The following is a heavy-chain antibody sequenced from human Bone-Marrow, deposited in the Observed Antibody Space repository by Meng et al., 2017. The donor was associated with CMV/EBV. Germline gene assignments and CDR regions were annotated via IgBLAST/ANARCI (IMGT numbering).Heavy chain of an antibody. CDR2: INPSGGGT. Sequence: ASVKVSCKASGYTFTSYYMHWVRQAPGQGLEWMGIINPSGGGTSYAQKFQGRVTMTTDTSTSTAYMELRSLRSDDTAVYYCARDLYSGSSFSLFDYWGQGTLVTVSS. V-gene: IGHV1-46*01. CDR3: ARDLYSGSSFSLFDY. J-gene: IGHJ4*02. CDR1: GYTFTSYY. D-gene: IGHD1-26*01.